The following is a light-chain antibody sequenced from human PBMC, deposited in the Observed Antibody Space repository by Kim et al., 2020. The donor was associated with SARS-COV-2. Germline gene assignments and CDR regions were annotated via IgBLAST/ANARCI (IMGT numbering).Light chain of an antibody. CDR2: DVT. CDR3: CSYAGGYSWM. V-gene: IGLV2-11*01. Sequence: QSALTQPRSVSGSPGQSVAISCTGTSSDVGGYDYVTWYKHHPGEAPKVVIHDVTRRPSGVPDRFSGSKSGNTASLTISGLQPEDEADYYCCSYAGGYSWMFVGGTQLTVL. J-gene: IGLJ3*02. CDR1: SSDVGGYDY.